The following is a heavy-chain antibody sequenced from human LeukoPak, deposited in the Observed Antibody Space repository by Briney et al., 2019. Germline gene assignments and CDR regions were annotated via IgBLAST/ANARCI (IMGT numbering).Heavy chain of an antibody. D-gene: IGHD3-16*01. CDR1: GDSVSTNSAA. CDR2: TYYRSKWYN. V-gene: IGHV6-1*01. J-gene: IGHJ4*02. Sequence: SQTLSLTCAISGDSVSTNSAALNWIRQSPSRGLEWLVRTYYRSKWYNDYAVSVKSRITINPDTSKNQFSLKLSSVTAADTAVYYCAREARNYVWGSHFDYWGQGTLVTVSS. CDR3: AREARNYVWGSHFDY.